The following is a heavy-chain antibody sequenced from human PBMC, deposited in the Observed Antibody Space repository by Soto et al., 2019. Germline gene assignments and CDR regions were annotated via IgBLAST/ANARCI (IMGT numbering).Heavy chain of an antibody. D-gene: IGHD3-16*01. CDR3: ARGLDYATFDY. V-gene: IGHV1-2*02. CDR1: GYNFIDHY. Sequence: QVQVVQSGAEVKKPGASVQVSCKTSGYNFIDHYLHWVRQAPGEGLEWMGWVNPASGLAYLPQTFQGRVAMTGDTSITTAYLELSSLTSDDTAVYYCARGLDYATFDYWGQGSLVTVSS. CDR2: VNPASGLA. J-gene: IGHJ4*02.